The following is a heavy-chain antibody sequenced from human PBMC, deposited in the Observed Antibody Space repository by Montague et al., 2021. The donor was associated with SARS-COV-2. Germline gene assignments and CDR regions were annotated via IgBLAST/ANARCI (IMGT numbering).Heavy chain of an antibody. V-gene: IGHV4-34*04. Sequence: SETLALTGAVDGGSFSGYYQSWIRKPQEKGPDWMGEIKQSGRTNNNPSLKRRGSISGDTSKKQMSLKLSSVTAADTAVYYCARRGSSVWGVTVSAELDYWGQGILVIVSS. J-gene: IGHJ4*02. D-gene: IGHD3-10*01. CDR1: GGSFSGYY. CDR2: IKQSGRT. CDR3: ARRGSSVWGVTVSAELDY.